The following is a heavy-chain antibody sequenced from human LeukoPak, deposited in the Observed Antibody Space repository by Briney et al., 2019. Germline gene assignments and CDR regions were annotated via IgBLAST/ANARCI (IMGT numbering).Heavy chain of an antibody. CDR3: ASGKDDYGMDV. CDR2: IYYSGST. Sequence: PSETLSLTCTVSGGSISSYSWNWIRQPPGKGPEWIGHIYYSGSTNYNPSLKSRVTMSVDTSKNQFSLKLSSVIAADTAVYYCASGKDDYGMDVWGQGTTVTVSS. V-gene: IGHV4-59*01. CDR1: GGSISSYS. J-gene: IGHJ6*02. D-gene: IGHD1-26*01.